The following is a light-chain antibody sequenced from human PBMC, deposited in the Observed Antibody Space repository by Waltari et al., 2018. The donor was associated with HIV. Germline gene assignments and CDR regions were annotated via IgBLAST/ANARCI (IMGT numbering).Light chain of an antibody. V-gene: IGLV1-40*01. CDR1: RSNTGAGFD. J-gene: IGLJ2*01. CDR3: QSYDMSQSGSLV. Sequence: QSVLTQPPSASGAPGQRVPIACTGTRSNTGAGFDVHWYQQIPGNAPKLLIYDTNIRPSGVPDRFSGSKSGTSASLAITGLQSEDEADYYCQSYDMSQSGSLVFGGGTKLTVL. CDR2: DTN.